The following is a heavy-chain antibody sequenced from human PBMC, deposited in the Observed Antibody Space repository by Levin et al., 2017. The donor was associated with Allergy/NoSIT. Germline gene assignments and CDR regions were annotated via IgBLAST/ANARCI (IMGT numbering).Heavy chain of an antibody. CDR2: INPSGDNT. Sequence: RGESLKISCKASGYTFTSYYVHWVRQAPGQGPEWMGVINPSGDNTAYAQKFQGRVTMTRDTSTSTVYMDLSSLRSEDTAVYYCARVQYYDRGGFYDYWGQGTLVTVSS. V-gene: IGHV1-46*01. CDR3: ARVQYYDRGGFYDY. D-gene: IGHD3-22*01. J-gene: IGHJ4*02. CDR1: GYTFTSYY.